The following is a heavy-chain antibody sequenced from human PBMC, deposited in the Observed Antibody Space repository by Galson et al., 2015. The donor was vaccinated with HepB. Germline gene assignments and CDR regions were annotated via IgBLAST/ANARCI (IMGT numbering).Heavy chain of an antibody. CDR1: GFTFDDYT. CDR3: AKGYYGSGSYYGLLDY. Sequence: SLRLSCAASGFTFDDYTMHWVRQAPGKGLEWVSLISWDGGSTYYADSVKGRFTISRDNSKNSLYLQMNSLRTEDTALYYCAKGYYGSGSYYGLLDYWGQGTLVTGSS. J-gene: IGHJ4*02. V-gene: IGHV3-43*01. D-gene: IGHD3-10*01. CDR2: ISWDGGST.